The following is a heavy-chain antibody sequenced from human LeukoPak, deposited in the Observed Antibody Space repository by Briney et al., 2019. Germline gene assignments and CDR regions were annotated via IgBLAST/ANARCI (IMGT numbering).Heavy chain of an antibody. CDR1: GYTFTSYG. D-gene: IGHD3-22*01. V-gene: IGHV1-18*01. CDR2: ISAYNGNT. J-gene: IGHJ6*03. CDR3: ARVAAYYDSSGYYSRDYYYMDV. Sequence: ASVKVSCKASGYTFTSYGISWVRQAPGQGLEWMGWISAYNGNTNYAQKLQGRVTMTTDTSTSPAYMELRSLRSDDTAVYYCARVAAYYDSSGYYSRDYYYMDVWGKGTTVTVSS.